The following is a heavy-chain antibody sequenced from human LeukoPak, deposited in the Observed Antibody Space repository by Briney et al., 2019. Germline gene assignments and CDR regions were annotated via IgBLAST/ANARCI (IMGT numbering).Heavy chain of an antibody. CDR1: GFTFSSYE. CDR3: ARGGYTFGYDDY. V-gene: IGHV3-48*03. CDR2: ISSSGNTI. Sequence: PGGSLRLSRAASGFTFSSYEMNWVRQAPGKGLQWVSYISSSGNTIYYADSVKGRFTISRDNAKNSLYLQMNSLRAEDTAVYYCARGGYTFGYDDYWGQGTLVTVSS. D-gene: IGHD5-18*01. J-gene: IGHJ4*02.